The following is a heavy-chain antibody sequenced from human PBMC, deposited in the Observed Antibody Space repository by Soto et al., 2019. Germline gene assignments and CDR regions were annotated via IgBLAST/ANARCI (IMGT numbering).Heavy chain of an antibody. CDR3: ARKRGGTYYYYYMDV. CDR2: MNPNSGNT. J-gene: IGHJ6*03. V-gene: IGHV1-8*01. CDR1: GYTFASYD. D-gene: IGHD3-16*01. Sequence: ASVKVSCMASGYTFASYDINWVRQATGQELEWMGWMNPNSGNTGYAQKFQGRVTMTRNTSISTACMELSSLRSEDTAVYYCARKRGGTYYYYYMDVWGKGTTVTVSS.